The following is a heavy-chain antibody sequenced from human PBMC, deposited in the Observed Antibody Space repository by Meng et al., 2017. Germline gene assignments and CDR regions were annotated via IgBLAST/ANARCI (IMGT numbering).Heavy chain of an antibody. CDR3: ARDHGFLNWFDP. CDR1: GITFRDYY. Sequence: VQVGEAWGGVENPGGLLRPSCAACGITFRDYYMSWIRQAPGKGLEWVSSISTTGSSIYYADSVKGRFSISRDNAENSLYLQINILRVEDTAVYYCARDHGFLNWFDPWGQGTLVTVSS. CDR2: ISTTGSSI. J-gene: IGHJ5*02. D-gene: IGHD2/OR15-2a*01. V-gene: IGHV3-11*04.